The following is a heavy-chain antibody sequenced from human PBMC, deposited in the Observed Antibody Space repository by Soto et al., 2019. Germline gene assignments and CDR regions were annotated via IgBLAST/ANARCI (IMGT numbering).Heavy chain of an antibody. Sequence: ESGGGVVQPGGSLTLSCVASGFSFRSYGMHWVRQAPGKGLEWLAVIWDDGRTTFYADSVKGRFTISRDNPRNTVSLQMNSLSVEDTAMFYCAINYGEYEVFDVWGQGTVVSVSS. CDR2: IWDDGRTT. D-gene: IGHD4-17*01. CDR3: AINYGEYEVFDV. J-gene: IGHJ3*01. CDR1: GFSFRSYG. V-gene: IGHV3-33*01.